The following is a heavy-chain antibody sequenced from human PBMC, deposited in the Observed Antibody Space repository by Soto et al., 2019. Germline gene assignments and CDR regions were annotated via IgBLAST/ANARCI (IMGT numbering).Heavy chain of an antibody. V-gene: IGHV3-23*01. CDR2: ISGSGGST. Sequence: GGSLRLSCAASGFTFSSYAMSWVRQAPGKGLEWVSAISGSGGSTYYADSVKGRFTISRDNSKNTLYLQMNSLRAEDTAVYYCANPRTNYDILTGYYLDYWGQGTLVTVSS. CDR1: GFTFSSYA. J-gene: IGHJ4*02. D-gene: IGHD3-9*01. CDR3: ANPRTNYDILTGYYLDY.